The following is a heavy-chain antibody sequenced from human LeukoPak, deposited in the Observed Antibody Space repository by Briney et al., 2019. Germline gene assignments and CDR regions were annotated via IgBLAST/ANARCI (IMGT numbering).Heavy chain of an antibody. CDR2: ISGSGDSP. J-gene: IGHJ4*02. Sequence: PGGSLRLSCAASGFTFSKFVLTWVRQAPGKGLEWVSSISGSGDSPNYADSVKGRFTISRDNSKNTVYLQMNSLRGDDTAVYYCARGAYGGAYYFDYWGQGTLVTVSS. CDR3: ARGAYGGAYYFDY. D-gene: IGHD4-17*01. V-gene: IGHV3-23*01. CDR1: GFTFSKFV.